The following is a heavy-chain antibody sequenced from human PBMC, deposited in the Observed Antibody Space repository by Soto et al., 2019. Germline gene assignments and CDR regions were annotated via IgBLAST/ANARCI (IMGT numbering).Heavy chain of an antibody. Sequence: QVQLVESGGGVVQPGRSLRLSCAASGFTFSHYGMHWVRQAPGKGLECVAIIWYDGSNKYYADSVKGRFTVSRDNSKNTLYLQMSSLRAEDTAIYYCARGNYDFSGNMDVWGQGTTVTVSS. CDR2: IWYDGSNK. V-gene: IGHV3-33*01. CDR1: GFTFSHYG. CDR3: ARGNYDFSGNMDV. D-gene: IGHD3-3*01. J-gene: IGHJ6*02.